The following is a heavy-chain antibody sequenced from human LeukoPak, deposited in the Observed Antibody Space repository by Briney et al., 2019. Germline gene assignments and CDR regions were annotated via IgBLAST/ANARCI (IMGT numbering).Heavy chain of an antibody. D-gene: IGHD5-18*01. CDR3: ARGGIQDAFDI. J-gene: IGHJ3*02. CDR1: GGSISSGGYY. CDR2: IYYSGST. Sequence: SETLSLTCTVSGGSISSGGYYWSWIRQHPGKGLEWIGYIYYSGSTYYNPSLKSRVTISVDTSKNQFSLKLSSVTAADTAVYYCARGGIQDAFDIWGQGTMVIVSS. V-gene: IGHV4-31*03.